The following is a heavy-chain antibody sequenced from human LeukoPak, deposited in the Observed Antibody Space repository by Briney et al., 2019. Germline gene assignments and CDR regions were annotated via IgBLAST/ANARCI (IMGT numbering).Heavy chain of an antibody. D-gene: IGHD3-22*01. CDR2: IYHSGST. CDR3: ATYYYDSSGYYYFDY. J-gene: IGHJ4*02. V-gene: IGHV4-4*02. CDR1: GGSISSSNW. Sequence: KTSGTLSLTCAVSGGSISSSNWWSWVRQPPGKGLEWIGEIYHSGSTNYNPSLKSRVTISVDTSKNQFSLKLSSVTAADTAVYYCATYYYDSSGYYYFDYWGQGTLVTVSS.